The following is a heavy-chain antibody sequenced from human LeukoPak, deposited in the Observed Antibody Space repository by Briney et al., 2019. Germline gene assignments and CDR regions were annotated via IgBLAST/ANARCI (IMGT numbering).Heavy chain of an antibody. CDR3: ARGNVWSGLDY. D-gene: IGHD3-16*01. Sequence: SETLSLTCTVSDGSISSYYWSWIRQPPGKGLEWIGYIYYSGSTNYNPSLKSRVTISVDTSKNQFSLKLSSVTAADTAVYYCARGNVWSGLDYWGQGTLVTVSS. CDR2: IYYSGST. CDR1: DGSISSYY. V-gene: IGHV4-59*01. J-gene: IGHJ4*02.